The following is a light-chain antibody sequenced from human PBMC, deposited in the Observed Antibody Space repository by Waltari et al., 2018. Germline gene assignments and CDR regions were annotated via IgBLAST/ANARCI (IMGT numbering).Light chain of an antibody. V-gene: IGKV3-20*01. Sequence: SCRASQSVNGALAWYQQKPGQAPRLLIYHASNRATGIPDRFSGCGSGTDFSLTISRLEPEDFAVYYCQHYLRLPVTFGQGTKVEI. CDR1: QSVNGA. J-gene: IGKJ1*01. CDR3: QHYLRLPVT. CDR2: HAS.